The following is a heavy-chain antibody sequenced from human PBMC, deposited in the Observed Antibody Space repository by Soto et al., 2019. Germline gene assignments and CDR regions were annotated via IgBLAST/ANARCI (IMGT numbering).Heavy chain of an antibody. V-gene: IGHV3-23*01. J-gene: IGHJ4*02. CDR2: ISGSGDSS. Sequence: DVQLLESGGGLVQPGGSLRLSCAASGFTFSSCGMSWVRQAPGKGLEWVSAISGSGDSSYYAESVKGRFTISRDNSKNTLYLQMNSLGAEDTAVYYCAKEDVVPPAMAGWVVRLHDFWGQGTLVTVSS. CDR1: GFTFSSCG. CDR3: AKEDVVPPAMAGWVVRLHDF. D-gene: IGHD2-2*01.